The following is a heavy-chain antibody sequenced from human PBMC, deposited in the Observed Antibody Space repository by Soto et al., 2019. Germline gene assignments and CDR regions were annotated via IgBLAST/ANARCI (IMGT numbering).Heavy chain of an antibody. D-gene: IGHD6-25*01. Sequence: ETLSLTCTVSGGSISSYYWRWIRQPAGKGLEWIGRIYNSGVTTYNPSLMSRVTLSVDTSKNHFSLKLTSVSAADTAVYYCARDGSDSYGLDVWGQGTTVTVSS. CDR1: GGSISSYY. CDR3: ARDGSDSYGLDV. J-gene: IGHJ6*02. V-gene: IGHV4-4*07. CDR2: IYNSGVT.